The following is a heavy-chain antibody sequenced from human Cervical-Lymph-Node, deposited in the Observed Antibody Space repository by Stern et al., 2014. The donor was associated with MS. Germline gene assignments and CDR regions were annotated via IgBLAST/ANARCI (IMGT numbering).Heavy chain of an antibody. V-gene: IGHV3-33*01. CDR3: ARGGIVGAPRGSYYFDY. CDR2: IWYDGSNK. J-gene: IGHJ4*02. D-gene: IGHD1-26*01. CDR1: GFTFSSYG. Sequence: VQLEESGGGVVQPGRSLRLSCAASGFTFSSYGMHWVRQAPGKGLEWVAVIWYDGSNKYYAESVKGRFTISRDNSKNTLYLQMNSLRAEDTAVYYCARGGIVGAPRGSYYFDYWGQGTLVTVSS.